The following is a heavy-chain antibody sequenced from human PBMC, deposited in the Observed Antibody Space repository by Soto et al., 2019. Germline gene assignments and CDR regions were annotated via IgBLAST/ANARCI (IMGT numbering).Heavy chain of an antibody. J-gene: IGHJ4*02. CDR1: GGSIISGGYY. CDR3: ASGVRGYSGYDPPAY. V-gene: IGHV4-31*01. CDR2: IYSNGSP. D-gene: IGHD5-12*01. Sequence: QVHLQESGPGLVKPSQTLSLTCTVSGGSIISGGYYWSWIRQHPGKGLEWIGYIYSNGSPYYNPSLTSLVTISLDTSKNQFSMNMRSEADADTAVYDCASGVRGYSGYDPPAYWGQGTLVTVAS.